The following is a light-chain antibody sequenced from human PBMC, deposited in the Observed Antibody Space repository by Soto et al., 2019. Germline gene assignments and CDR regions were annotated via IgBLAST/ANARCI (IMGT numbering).Light chain of an antibody. J-gene: IGLJ2*01. CDR1: SSNIGAGYD. CDR2: GNS. CDR3: QAYDSSLSGYVV. V-gene: IGLV1-40*01. Sequence: QSVLTQPPSVSGAPGQRVTISCTGSSSNIGAGYDVHWYQQLPGTAPKLLIYGNSNRPSGVPDRFSGSKSCTSAALAITGLQAEDEADDYCQAYDSSLSGYVVFGGGTKLTVL.